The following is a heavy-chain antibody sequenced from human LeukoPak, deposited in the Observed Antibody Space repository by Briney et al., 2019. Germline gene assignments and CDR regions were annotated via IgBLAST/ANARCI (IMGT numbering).Heavy chain of an antibody. CDR1: GYTFTGYY. V-gene: IGHV1-18*04. J-gene: IGHJ5*02. CDR2: IDIYNSHT. CDR3: ARLDYASGSYYNAPLDA. D-gene: IGHD3-10*01. Sequence: VASVKVSCKASGYTFTGYYMHWVRQAPGQGLEWMGWIDIYNSHTNYAQKFQGRVTMTTDTSTSTAYMDLRSLRSDDTAVYYCARLDYASGSYYNAPLDAWGQGTLVTVSS.